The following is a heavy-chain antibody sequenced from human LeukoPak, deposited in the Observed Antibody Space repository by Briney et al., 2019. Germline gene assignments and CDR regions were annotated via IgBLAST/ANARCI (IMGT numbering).Heavy chain of an antibody. CDR1: GFTFSSYE. CDR2: ISSSGSTI. J-gene: IGHJ4*02. CDR3: ARASGVVVPGPIDFDY. V-gene: IGHV3-48*03. Sequence: GGSLRLSCAASGFTFSSYEMNWVRQAPGKGLEWVSYISSSGSTIYYANSVKGRFTISRDNSKNTLYLQMNSLRAEDTAVYYCARASGVVVPGPIDFDYWGQGTLVTVSS. D-gene: IGHD2-2*01.